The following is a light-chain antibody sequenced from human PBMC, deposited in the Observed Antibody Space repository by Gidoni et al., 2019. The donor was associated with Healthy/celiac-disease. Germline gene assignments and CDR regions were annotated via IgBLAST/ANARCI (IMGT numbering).Light chain of an antibody. CDR3: QQYNSYSRT. Sequence: DIQMTQSPSTLSASVGDRVTITCRASQSISSWLAWYQQKPGKAPKLLIYKASSLESGVPSRFSCSGSGTEFTLTISSLQPDECATYYCQQYNSYSRTFGQGTKVEIK. CDR2: KAS. J-gene: IGKJ1*01. CDR1: QSISSW. V-gene: IGKV1-5*03.